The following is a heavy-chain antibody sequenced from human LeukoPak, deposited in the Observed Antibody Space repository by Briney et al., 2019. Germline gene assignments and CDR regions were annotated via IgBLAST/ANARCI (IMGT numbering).Heavy chain of an antibody. Sequence: GGSLRLSCAASAFTFSNYAMSWVRQAPGKGLEWASGISGDGGNTYYADSVKGRFTISRDNSKNTLYLQMNSLRAEDTGVYYCASGSGTYYSSYYYYGMDVWGQGTTVTVSS. CDR2: ISGDGGNT. J-gene: IGHJ6*02. D-gene: IGHD1-26*01. V-gene: IGHV3-23*01. CDR3: ASGSGTYYSSYYYYGMDV. CDR1: AFTFSNYA.